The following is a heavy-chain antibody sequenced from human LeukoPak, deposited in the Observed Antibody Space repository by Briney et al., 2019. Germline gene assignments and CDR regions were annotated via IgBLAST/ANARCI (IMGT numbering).Heavy chain of an antibody. J-gene: IGHJ6*03. CDR3: ARIAARSKRGSYYYYYYMGV. Sequence: ASVKVSCKASGYTFTSYDINWVRQATGQGLEWMGWMNPNSGNTGYAQKFQGRVTMTRDTSISTAYMELSSLRSEDTAVYYCARIAARSKRGSYYYYYYMGVWGKGTTVTVSS. CDR2: MNPNSGNT. D-gene: IGHD6-6*01. CDR1: GYTFTSYD. V-gene: IGHV1-8*01.